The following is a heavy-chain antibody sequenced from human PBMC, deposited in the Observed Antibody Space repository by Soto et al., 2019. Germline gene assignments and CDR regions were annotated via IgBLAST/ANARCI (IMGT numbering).Heavy chain of an antibody. CDR3: ARVYDISSGTSPRFDP. CDR2: ISAYNGNT. Sequence: ASVKVSCKASGYTFTSYGISWVRQAPGQGLEWMGWISAYNGNTNYAQKLQGRVTMTTDTSTSTAYMELRSLRSDDTAVYYCARVYDISSGTSPRFDPWGQGTLVTVSS. CDR1: GYTFTSYG. J-gene: IGHJ5*02. V-gene: IGHV1-18*04. D-gene: IGHD3-9*01.